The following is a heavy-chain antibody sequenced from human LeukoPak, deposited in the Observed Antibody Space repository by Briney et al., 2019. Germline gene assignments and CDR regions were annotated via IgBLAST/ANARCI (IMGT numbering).Heavy chain of an antibody. D-gene: IGHD3-9*01. Sequence: PSETLSLTCTVSGGSISSYYWSWIRQPPGKGLEWIGYIYYSGSTNYNPSLKSRVTISVDTSKNQFSLKLSSVTAADTAVYYCAKTYYDIMTGYGGPYYMDVWGKGTTVTVSS. CDR3: AKTYYDIMTGYGGPYYMDV. J-gene: IGHJ6*03. V-gene: IGHV4-59*01. CDR2: IYYSGST. CDR1: GGSISSYY.